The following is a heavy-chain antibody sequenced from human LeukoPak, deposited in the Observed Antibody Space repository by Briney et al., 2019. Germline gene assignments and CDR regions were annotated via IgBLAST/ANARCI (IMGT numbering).Heavy chain of an antibody. CDR2: TYYRSKWYN. J-gene: IGHJ1*01. CDR1: GDSVSSNSAA. D-gene: IGHD3-10*01. CDR3: ARESLDGSGSYYLRGPAQFQH. Sequence: PSQTLSLTCAISGDSVSSNSAAWNWIRQSPSRGLEWLGRTYYRSKWYNDYAVSVKSRITINPDTSKNQFSLQLNSVTPEDTAVYYCARESLDGSGSYYLRGPAQFQHWGQGTLVTVSS. V-gene: IGHV6-1*01.